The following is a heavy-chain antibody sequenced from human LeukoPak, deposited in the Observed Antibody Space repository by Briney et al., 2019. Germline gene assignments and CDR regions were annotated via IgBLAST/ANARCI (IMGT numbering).Heavy chain of an antibody. CDR2: ISYDGKKK. V-gene: IGHV3-30*11. Sequence: GGCLRLSCAPSGFTFSSYAMHWVRQAPGKGREWVAVISYDGKKKYYANSVEGPFTISRDKLKNTVYLQMDSLRAEDTAVYYCGRPCERWLQCEIFSNWGQGTLVTVSS. D-gene: IGHD5-24*01. CDR3: GRPCERWLQCEIFSN. J-gene: IGHJ4*02. CDR1: GFTFSSYA.